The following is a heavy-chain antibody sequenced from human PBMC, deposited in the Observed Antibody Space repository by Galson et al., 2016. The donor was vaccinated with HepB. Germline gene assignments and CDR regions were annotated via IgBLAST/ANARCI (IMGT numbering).Heavy chain of an antibody. CDR2: ISYDGSNN. V-gene: IGHV3-30*04. CDR3: ARVMYDLRDYYHYYGVDV. CDR1: GFTFSSYA. D-gene: IGHD3-3*01. Sequence: SLRLSCAASGFTFSSYAMHWVRQAPGKGLEWVAVISYDGSNNYYADSVKGRFTISRENSKNTLYLQMNSLRVEDTAVYYCARVMYDLRDYYHYYGVDVWGQGTTVTVSS. J-gene: IGHJ6*02.